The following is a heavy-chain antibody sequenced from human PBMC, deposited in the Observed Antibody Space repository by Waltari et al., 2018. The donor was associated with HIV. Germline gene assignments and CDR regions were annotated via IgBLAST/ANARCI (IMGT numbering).Heavy chain of an antibody. Sequence: QVQLQESGPGLVKPSETLSLTCSVSDYFISSDYYWGWIRQPPGKGLEWIGYIYYSGSTNYNPSLKSRVTISVDTSKNQFSLKLSSVTAADTAVYYCARVPYDSSGLDAFDIWGQGTMVTVSS. CDR3: ARVPYDSSGLDAFDI. CDR2: IYYSGST. CDR1: DYFISSDYY. V-gene: IGHV4-59*01. J-gene: IGHJ3*02. D-gene: IGHD3-22*01.